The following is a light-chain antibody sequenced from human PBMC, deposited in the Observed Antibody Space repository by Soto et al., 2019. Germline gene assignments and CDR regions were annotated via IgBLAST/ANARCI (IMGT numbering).Light chain of an antibody. CDR2: EGS. CDR3: CSYAGSSTLVI. CDR1: SSDIGTYRL. J-gene: IGLJ2*01. V-gene: IGLV2-23*01. Sequence: QSALTQPASVSGSPGQSITISCTGTSSDIGTYRLVSWYQHYPGKAPKLMIYEGSKRPSGVSNRFSGYKSGNTDSLTISGLQAEVEDGYYCCSYAGSSTLVIFGGGTKVTVL.